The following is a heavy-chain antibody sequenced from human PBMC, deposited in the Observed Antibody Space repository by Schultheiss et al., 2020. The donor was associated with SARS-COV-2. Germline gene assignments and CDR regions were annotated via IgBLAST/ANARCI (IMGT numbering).Heavy chain of an antibody. CDR3: ASLAPEGDYEGEDYYYYYGMDV. D-gene: IGHD3-22*01. Sequence: GGSLRLSCAASGFTFSIYSMHWVRQAPGKGLEWVAVMSYDGSDKYYADSVKGRFTISRDNSKNTLYLQMNSLRAEDTAVYYCASLAPEGDYEGEDYYYYYGMDVWGQGTTVTVSS. J-gene: IGHJ6*02. CDR1: GFTFSIYS. CDR2: MSYDGSDK. V-gene: IGHV3-30*04.